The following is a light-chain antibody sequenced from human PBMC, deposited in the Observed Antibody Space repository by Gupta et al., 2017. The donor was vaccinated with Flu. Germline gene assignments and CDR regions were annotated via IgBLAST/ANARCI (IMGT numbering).Light chain of an antibody. CDR1: QSVSSSY. CDR3: QQYGSSPRT. J-gene: IGKJ2*01. CDR2: GAS. Sequence: ELVLPQSPGTLSLSPGERATLSCRASQSVSSSYLAWYQQKPGQAPRLLIYGASSRATGIPDRFSGSGSGTDFTLTISRLEPEDFAVDYCQQYGSSPRTFGQGTKLEIK. V-gene: IGKV3-20*01.